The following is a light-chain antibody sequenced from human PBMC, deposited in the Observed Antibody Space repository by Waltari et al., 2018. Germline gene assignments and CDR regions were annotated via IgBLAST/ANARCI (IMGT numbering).Light chain of an antibody. Sequence: QSALTQPASVSGSPGQSITISCSGTSSDVWASNLLSWYQQPPGKVPTLMIYEVNKRPSGVSNRFSGSKSDNTASLTISGLQAEDEADYYCCSYAGRSTLVFGGGTKLTVL. CDR3: CSYAGRSTLV. V-gene: IGLV2-23*02. J-gene: IGLJ3*02. CDR1: SSDVWASNL. CDR2: EVN.